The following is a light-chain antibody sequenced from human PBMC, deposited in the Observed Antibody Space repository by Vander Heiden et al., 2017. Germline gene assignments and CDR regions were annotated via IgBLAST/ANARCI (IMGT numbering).Light chain of an antibody. Sequence: VISQSPATLSVSPGERVTLTCRASQSFENKLAWYQQKPGQAPRLLIYAASTRATGIPARFRGSGSETEFTLTISSLQSEDFAVYFCQQNDNSPFTIGGGTKVEI. J-gene: IGKJ4*01. CDR3: QQNDNSPFT. V-gene: IGKV3-15*01. CDR1: QSFENK. CDR2: AAS.